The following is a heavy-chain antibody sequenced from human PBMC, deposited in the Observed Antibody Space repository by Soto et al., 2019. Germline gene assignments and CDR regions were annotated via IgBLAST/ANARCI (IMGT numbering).Heavy chain of an antibody. Sequence: GASVKVSCKASGYTFTSYDINWVRQATGQRIEWMGWMKPNSGNTGYAQKFQGRVTMTRNTSISTAYMELSSLRSEDTAVYYCARGPYSNWFDPWGQGTLVTVSS. J-gene: IGHJ5*02. CDR2: MKPNSGNT. D-gene: IGHD2-21*01. CDR3: ARGPYSNWFDP. V-gene: IGHV1-8*01. CDR1: GYTFTSYD.